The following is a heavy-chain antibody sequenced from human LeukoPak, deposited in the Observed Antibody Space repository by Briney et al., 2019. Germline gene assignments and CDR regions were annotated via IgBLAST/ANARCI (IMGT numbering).Heavy chain of an antibody. CDR3: ARGYRATDY. V-gene: IGHV3-11*06. CDR2: ISSTGGYT. CDR1: GFTFSDYY. Sequence: GGSLRLSCAASGFTFSDYYMSWIRQAPGKGLEWISYISSTGGYTNYADSVKGRFTISRDNAKNSLYLQMNSLRAEDTAVYYCARGYRATDYWAQGTLVTVSS. D-gene: IGHD5-24*01. J-gene: IGHJ4*02.